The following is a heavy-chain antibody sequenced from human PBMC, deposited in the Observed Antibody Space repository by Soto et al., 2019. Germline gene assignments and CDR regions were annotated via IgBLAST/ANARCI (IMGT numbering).Heavy chain of an antibody. D-gene: IGHD3-9*01. CDR2: VYYSGST. CDR1: GGSVSSSSYY. V-gene: IGHV4-39*01. J-gene: IGHJ4*02. CDR3: GRLEGLATISYYFDY. Sequence: QLQLQESGPGLVKPSETLSLTCTVSGGSVSSSSYYWGWFRQPPGKGLEWIGSVYYSGSTYYNPSLESRVTISVDKSKNQFSLKLMSLSAADTAVYYCGRLEGLATISYYFDYWGQGALVTVSS.